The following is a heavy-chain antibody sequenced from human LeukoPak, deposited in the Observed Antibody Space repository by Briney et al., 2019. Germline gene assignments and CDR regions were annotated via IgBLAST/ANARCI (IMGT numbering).Heavy chain of an antibody. CDR3: ATNLHHSGWYLDY. CDR1: GGTFSSYA. D-gene: IGHD6-19*01. CDR2: INPNRGGT. Sequence: ASVKVSCKASGGTFSSYAISWVRQAPGQGLEWMGWINPNRGGTNYAQKFQGRVTMTRDTSISTAYMELSRLRSDDTAVYYCATNLHHSGWYLDYWGQGTLVTVSS. V-gene: IGHV1-2*02. J-gene: IGHJ4*02.